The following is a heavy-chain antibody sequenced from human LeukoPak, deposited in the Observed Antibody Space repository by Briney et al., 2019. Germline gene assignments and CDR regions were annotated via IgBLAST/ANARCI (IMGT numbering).Heavy chain of an antibody. CDR3: AKGVSEDGDYSFDY. J-gene: IGHJ4*02. D-gene: IGHD4-17*01. CDR2: IYSGGTGGGTT. Sequence: GGSLRLSCAASGFTVSSNYMSWVRQAPGKGPEWVSLIYSGGTGGGTTYYADSVKGRFTISRDNSKNTLYLQMNSLRAEDTAVYYCAKGVSEDGDYSFDYWGQGTLVTVSS. V-gene: IGHV3-53*01. CDR1: GFTVSSNY.